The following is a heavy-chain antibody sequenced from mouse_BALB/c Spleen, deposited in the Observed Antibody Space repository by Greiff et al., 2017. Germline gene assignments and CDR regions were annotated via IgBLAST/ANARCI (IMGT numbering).Heavy chain of an antibody. CDR2: ISSGGSYT. CDR1: GFTFSSYA. J-gene: IGHJ4*01. D-gene: IGHD1-1*01. CDR3: AKGGLVASYYAMDY. Sequence: EVQRVESGGGLVKPGGSLKLSCAASGFTFSSYAMSWVRQSPEKRLEWVAEISSGGSYTYYPDTVTGRFTISRDNAKNTLYLEMSSLRSEDTAMYYCAKGGLVASYYAMDYWGQGTSVTVSS. V-gene: IGHV5-9-4*01.